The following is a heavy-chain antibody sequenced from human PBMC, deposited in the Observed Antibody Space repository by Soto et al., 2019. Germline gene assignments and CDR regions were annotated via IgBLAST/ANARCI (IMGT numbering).Heavy chain of an antibody. V-gene: IGHV4-34*01. CDR3: ARSPTLYNYVWGNSTY. J-gene: IGHJ4*02. Sequence: LSLPCAIYGASFSAYRWSWVRQSPGKGLEWIGEVNLSGNTYYNPSFKTRVTMSVDASKNQFSLKMGSLTAADTAIYYCARSPTLYNYVWGNSTYWGQGALVTVSS. CDR2: VNLSGNT. CDR1: GASFSAYR. D-gene: IGHD3-16*01.